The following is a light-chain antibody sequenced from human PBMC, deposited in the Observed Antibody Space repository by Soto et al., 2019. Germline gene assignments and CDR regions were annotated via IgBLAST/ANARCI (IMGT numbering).Light chain of an antibody. CDR2: GAS. Sequence: EIVLTQSPGTLSLSPGERATLSCRASQSVSSSYLAWYQQKPGQAPRLLIYGASSRATGIPDRFSGSGSGTDFTLTISRLEPEDFAVYYCQQCAHSPLTFGQGTKVEIK. CDR3: QQCAHSPLT. V-gene: IGKV3-20*01. J-gene: IGKJ1*01. CDR1: QSVSSSY.